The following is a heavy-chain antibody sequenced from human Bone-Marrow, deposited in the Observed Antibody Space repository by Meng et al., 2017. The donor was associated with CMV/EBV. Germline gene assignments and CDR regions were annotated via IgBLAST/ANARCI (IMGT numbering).Heavy chain of an antibody. Sequence: GESLKISCAASGFTFSSYAMHWVRQAPGRGLEWVAVISYDGSNKYYADSVKGRFTISRDNSKNTLYLQMNSLRPEDTAVYYCAKNLRDEYSKLYYFDYWGQGTLVTVSS. CDR1: GFTFSSYA. V-gene: IGHV3-30-3*02. J-gene: IGHJ4*02. CDR3: AKNLRDEYSKLYYFDY. D-gene: IGHD4-11*01. CDR2: ISYDGSNK.